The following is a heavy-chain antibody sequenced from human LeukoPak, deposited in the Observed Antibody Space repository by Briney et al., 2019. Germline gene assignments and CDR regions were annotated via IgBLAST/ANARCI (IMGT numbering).Heavy chain of an antibody. J-gene: IGHJ5*02. V-gene: IGHV4-34*01. CDR3: AREGRIAVAGTGSDWFDP. Sequence: SETLSLTCAVYGGSFSGYYWSWIRQPPGKGLEWIGEINHSGSTNYNPSLKSRVTISVDTSKNQFSLKLSSVTAADTAVYYCAREGRIAVAGTGSDWFDPWGQGTLVTVSS. CDR1: GGSFSGYY. D-gene: IGHD6-19*01. CDR2: INHSGST.